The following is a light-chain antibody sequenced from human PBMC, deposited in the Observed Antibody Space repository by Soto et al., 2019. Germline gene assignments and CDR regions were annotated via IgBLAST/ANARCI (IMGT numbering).Light chain of an antibody. J-gene: IGLJ1*01. CDR3: SSYASSSTS. CDR1: SSDVGGYNY. Sequence: QSVLTQPASVSGSPGQSITISCTGTSSDVGGYNYVSWYQQHPGKAPKLMIYEVSNRPSGVSHRFSGSKSGNTASLTISGLQAEDEDDYYCSSYASSSTSFRTGTKGTVL. V-gene: IGLV2-14*03. CDR2: EVS.